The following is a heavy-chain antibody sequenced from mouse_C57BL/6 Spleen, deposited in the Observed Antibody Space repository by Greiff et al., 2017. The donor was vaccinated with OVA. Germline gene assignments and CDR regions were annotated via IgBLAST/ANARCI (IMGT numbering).Heavy chain of an antibody. D-gene: IGHD6-1*01. CDR3: ATSYYYAMDY. Sequence: VQLQQSGPGLVAPSQSLSITCTVSGFSLTSYAISWVRQPPGKGLEWLGVIWTGGGTNYNSARKSRLSISKDNSKSQVFLKMNSLQTDDTARYYCATSYYYAMDYWGQGTSVTVSS. J-gene: IGHJ4*01. CDR1: GFSLTSYA. CDR2: IWTGGGT. V-gene: IGHV2-9-1*01.